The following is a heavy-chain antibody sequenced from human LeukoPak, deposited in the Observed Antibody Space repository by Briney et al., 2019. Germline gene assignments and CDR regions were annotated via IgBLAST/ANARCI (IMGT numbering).Heavy chain of an antibody. D-gene: IGHD3-9*01. CDR3: ATAILKYFDWLYSGYGMDV. V-gene: IGHV1-2*02. J-gene: IGHJ6*02. CDR2: INPNSGGT. CDR1: GYTFTGYY. Sequence: GASVKVSCKASGYTFTGYYMHWVRQAPGQGLEWMGWINPNSGGTNYAQKFQGRVTMTRDTSISTAYMELSRLRSDDTAVYYCATAILKYFDWLYSGYGMDVWGQGTTVTVSS.